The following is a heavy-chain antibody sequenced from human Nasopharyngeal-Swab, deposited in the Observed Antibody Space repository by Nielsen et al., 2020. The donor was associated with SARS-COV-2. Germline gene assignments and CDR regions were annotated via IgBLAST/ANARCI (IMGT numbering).Heavy chain of an antibody. J-gene: IGHJ6*02. CDR2: INHSGST. V-gene: IGHV4-34*01. D-gene: IGHD3-10*01. CDR3: ASSPLWFGEPEHGMDV. Sequence: SRQAPGKGLEWIGEINHSGSTNYNPSLKSRVTISVDTSKNQFSLKLSSVTAADTAVYYCASSPLWFGEPEHGMDVWGQGTTVTVSS.